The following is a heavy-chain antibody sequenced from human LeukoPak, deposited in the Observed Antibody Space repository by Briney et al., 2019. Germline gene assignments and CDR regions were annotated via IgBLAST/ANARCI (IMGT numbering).Heavy chain of an antibody. CDR2: IYYSGST. J-gene: IGHJ6*03. CDR3: AKVGGSPAWYYMDV. CDR1: GGSISSSSYY. Sequence: PSETLSLTCTVSGGSISSSSYYWGWIRQPPGKGLEWIGSIYYSGSTYYNPSLKSRVTISVDTSKNQFSLKLSSVTAADTAVYYCAKVGGSPAWYYMDVWGKGTTVTVSS. D-gene: IGHD1-26*01. V-gene: IGHV4-39*01.